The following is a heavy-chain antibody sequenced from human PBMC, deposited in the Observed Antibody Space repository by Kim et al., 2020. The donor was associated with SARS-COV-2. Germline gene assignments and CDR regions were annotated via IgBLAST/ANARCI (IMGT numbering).Heavy chain of an antibody. J-gene: IGHJ6*02. V-gene: IGHV5-10-1*01. CDR2: IDPSDSYT. CDR1: GYSFTSYW. D-gene: IGHD2-2*01. CDR3: ARRGPIVVVPAAIDANYYYYYGMDV. Sequence: GESLKISCKGSGYSFTSYWISWVRQMPGKGLEWMGRIDPSDSYTNYSPSFQGHVTISADKSISTAYLQWSSLKASDTAMYYCARRGPIVVVPAAIDANYYYYYGMDVWGQGTTVTVSS.